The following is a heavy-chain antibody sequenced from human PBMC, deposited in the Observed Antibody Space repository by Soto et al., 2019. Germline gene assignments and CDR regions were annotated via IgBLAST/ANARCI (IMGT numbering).Heavy chain of an antibody. Sequence: GGSLRLSCAASGFTFSSYVMSWVRQAPGKGLEWVSAISGSGGSTYYADSVKGRFTISRDNPKNTLYLQMNSLRAEDTAVYYSAKTYRSGWYGALDIWGQGTMVTVSS. CDR3: AKTYRSGWYGALDI. D-gene: IGHD6-19*01. J-gene: IGHJ3*02. CDR2: ISGSGGST. CDR1: GFTFSSYV. V-gene: IGHV3-23*01.